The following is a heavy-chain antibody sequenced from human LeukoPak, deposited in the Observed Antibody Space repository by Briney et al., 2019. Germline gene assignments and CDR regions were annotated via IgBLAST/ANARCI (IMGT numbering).Heavy chain of an antibody. CDR2: INHSGST. V-gene: IGHV4-34*01. D-gene: IGHD5-18*01. CDR1: GGSFSGYY. CDR3: ARGLMPPLDTAMVTSYFDY. J-gene: IGHJ4*02. Sequence: KPSETLSLTCAVHGGSFSGYYWSWIRQPPGKGLEWIGEINHSGSTNYNPSLKSRVTISVDTSKNQFSLKLSSVTAADTAVYYCARGLMPPLDTAMVTSYFDYWGQGTLVTVSS.